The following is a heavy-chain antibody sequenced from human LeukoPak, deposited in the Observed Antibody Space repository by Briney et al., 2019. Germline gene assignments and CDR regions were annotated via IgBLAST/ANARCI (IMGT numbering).Heavy chain of an antibody. Sequence: ASVKVSCKASGYTFTSYGISWVRQAPGQGLEWMGWISAYNGNTNYAHKLQGRVTMTTDTSTSTAYMELRSLRSDDTAVYYCARAATYCSSTSCLSWEVPAPGYYYYMDVWGKGTTVTVSS. CDR3: ARAATYCSSTSCLSWEVPAPGYYYYMDV. J-gene: IGHJ6*03. CDR2: ISAYNGNT. CDR1: GYTFTSYG. D-gene: IGHD2-2*01. V-gene: IGHV1-18*01.